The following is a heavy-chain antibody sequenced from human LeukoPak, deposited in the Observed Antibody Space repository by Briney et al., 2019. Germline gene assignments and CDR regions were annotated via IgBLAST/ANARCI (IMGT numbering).Heavy chain of an antibody. V-gene: IGHV3-30-3*01. D-gene: IGHD2-15*01. CDR2: IPYDGSNK. CDR1: GFTFSSYA. CDR3: ASIVVVAATFDY. J-gene: IGHJ4*02. Sequence: GRSLRLSCAASGFTFSSYAMHWVRQAPVKGLEWVAVIPYDGSNKYYADSVKGRFTISRDNSKNTLYLQMNSLRAEDTAVYYCASIVVVAATFDYWGQGTLVTVSS.